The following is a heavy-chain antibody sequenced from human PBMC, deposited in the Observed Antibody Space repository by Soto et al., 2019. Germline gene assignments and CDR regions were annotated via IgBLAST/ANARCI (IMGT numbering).Heavy chain of an antibody. CDR1: GFSFSSYA. CDR2: IRGRGGTT. CDR3: AKVNVEWELLNAFDS. D-gene: IGHD1-26*01. Sequence: EVQLLESGGGLVQPGGSLRLSCAASGFSFSSYAMGWVRQAPGKGLEGVSGIRGRGGTTYYADSVKGRFTISRDNSKNTLYLQMDSLRAEDTAIYYCAKVNVEWELLNAFDSWGQGTLVTVSS. V-gene: IGHV3-23*01. J-gene: IGHJ4*02.